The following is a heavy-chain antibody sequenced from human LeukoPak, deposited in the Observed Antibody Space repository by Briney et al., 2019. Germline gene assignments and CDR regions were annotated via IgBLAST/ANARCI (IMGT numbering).Heavy chain of an antibody. CDR3: AKHRGCGSGSFPGLEYFQH. D-gene: IGHD3-10*01. CDR1: GYTFTSYG. J-gene: IGHJ1*01. V-gene: IGHV1-18*01. CDR2: ISAYNGNT. Sequence: GASVKVSCKASGYTFTSYGISWVRQAPGQGLEWMGWISAYNGNTNYAQKLQGRVTMTTDTSTSTAYTELRSLRSDDTAVYYCAKHRGCGSGSFPGLEYFQHWGQGTLVTVSS.